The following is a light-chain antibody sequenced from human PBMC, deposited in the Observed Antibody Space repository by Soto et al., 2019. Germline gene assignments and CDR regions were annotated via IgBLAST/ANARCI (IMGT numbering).Light chain of an antibody. Sequence: EIVLTQSPGTLSLSPGERATLSCRASQSVSSSYLAWYQQKPGQAPRLLIYGVSSRATGIPDRFSGSGSGTDVTLTISRLEPEDFGVYYCQQYDNSLPAWTFGQGTKVEIK. CDR1: QSVSSSY. CDR3: QQYDNSLPAWT. J-gene: IGKJ1*01. CDR2: GVS. V-gene: IGKV3-20*01.